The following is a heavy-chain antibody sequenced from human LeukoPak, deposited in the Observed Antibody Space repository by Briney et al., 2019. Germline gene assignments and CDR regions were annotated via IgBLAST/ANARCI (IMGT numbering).Heavy chain of an antibody. D-gene: IGHD3-22*01. J-gene: IGHJ4*02. CDR3: AKSIEGYYAY. V-gene: IGHV3-30*02. Sequence: GGSLRLFCTASGVTFSSYGMHWVRQAPGKGLEWVAFIRYDGSNKYYADSVKGRFTISRDNSKNTLYLQMNSLRAEDTAVYYCAKSIEGYYAYWGQGTLVTVSS. CDR1: GVTFSSYG. CDR2: IRYDGSNK.